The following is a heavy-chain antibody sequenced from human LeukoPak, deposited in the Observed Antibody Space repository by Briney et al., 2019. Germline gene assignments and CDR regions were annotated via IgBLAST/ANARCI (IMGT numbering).Heavy chain of an antibody. J-gene: IGHJ5*02. CDR2: IVVGSGNT. V-gene: IGHV1-58*02. CDR1: GFTFTSSA. Sequence: SVKVSCKASGFTFTSSAMQWVRQARGQRLEWIGWIVVGSGNTNYAQKFQERVTITRDMSTSTAYMELSSLGSEDTAVYYCAADTYYDFWSGYELRFDPWGQGTLVTVSS. D-gene: IGHD3-3*01. CDR3: AADTYYDFWSGYELRFDP.